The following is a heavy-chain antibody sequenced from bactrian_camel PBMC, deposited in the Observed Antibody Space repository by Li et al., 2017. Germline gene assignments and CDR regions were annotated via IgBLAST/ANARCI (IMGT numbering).Heavy chain of an antibody. CDR1: GYTVSSTR. CDR2: IGRDGIT. CDR3: ATVSNPVRGSWSDLAYNY. J-gene: IGHJ4*01. Sequence: HVQLVESGGGSVQAGGSLRLSCAASGYTVSSTRMGWFRQAPGKERGGVACIGRDGITMYSDSVKGRFTISADNAKNTVYLQMNSLKSEDTAQYYCATVSNPVRGSWSDLAYNYWGQGTQVTVS. D-gene: IGHD6*01. V-gene: IGHV3S53*01.